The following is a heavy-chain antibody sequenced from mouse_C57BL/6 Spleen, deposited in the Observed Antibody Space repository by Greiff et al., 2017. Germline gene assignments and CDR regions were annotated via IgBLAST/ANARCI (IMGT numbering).Heavy chain of an antibody. CDR3: ARSDLLGAIDY. CDR2: IDPSDSYT. Sequence: QVQLQQPGAELVMPGASVKLSCKASGYTFTSYWMHWVKQRPGQGLEWIGEIDPSDSYTNYNQKFKGKSTLTVDQSSSTAYMQLSSLTSEDSAVYDCARSDLLGAIDYWGQGTTVTVSS. D-gene: IGHD2-1*01. CDR1: GYTFTSYW. J-gene: IGHJ4*01. V-gene: IGHV1-69*01.